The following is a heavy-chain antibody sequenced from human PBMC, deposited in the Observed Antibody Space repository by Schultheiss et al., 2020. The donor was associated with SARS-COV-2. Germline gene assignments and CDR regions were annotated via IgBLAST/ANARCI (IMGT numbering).Heavy chain of an antibody. CDR3: ANPPPGQGVFNI. J-gene: IGHJ3*02. V-gene: IGHV3-23*01. CDR1: GFIFSDYA. D-gene: IGHD2-8*01. Sequence: GGSLRLSCAVSGFIFSDYAIGWVRQAPGRGLEWVSTISGGGIIIYYADSVRGRFTITRDNFKNTVYLEMSSLRAEDTAIYYCANPPPGQGVFNIWGQGTVVTV. CDR2: ISGGGIII.